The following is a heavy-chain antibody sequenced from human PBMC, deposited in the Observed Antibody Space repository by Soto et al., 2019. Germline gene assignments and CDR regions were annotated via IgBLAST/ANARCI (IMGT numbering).Heavy chain of an antibody. CDR3: ARDYTVGALHGLSWFDP. Sequence: SVKVSCKASGGTFSSYAISWVRQAPGQGLEWMGGIIPIFGTANYAQKFQGSVTITADESTSTAYMELSSLRSEDTAVYYCARDYTVGALHGLSWFDPWGQGTLVTVSS. J-gene: IGHJ5*02. CDR1: GGTFSSYA. D-gene: IGHD1-26*01. V-gene: IGHV1-69*13. CDR2: IIPIFGTA.